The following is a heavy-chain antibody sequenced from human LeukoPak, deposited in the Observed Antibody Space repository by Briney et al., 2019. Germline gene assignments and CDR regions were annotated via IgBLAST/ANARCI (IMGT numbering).Heavy chain of an antibody. J-gene: IGHJ4*02. D-gene: IGHD2-15*01. CDR2: ISAYNDNT. CDR1: GYTFTSYG. V-gene: IGHV1-18*01. CDR3: AREYCSGGSCYQPDY. Sequence: ASVKVSCKASGYTFTSYGISWVRQAPGQGLEWMGWISAYNDNTSYAQKLQGRVTMTTDTSTSTAYMELRSLRSDDTAVYYCAREYCSGGSCYQPDYWGQGTLVTVSS.